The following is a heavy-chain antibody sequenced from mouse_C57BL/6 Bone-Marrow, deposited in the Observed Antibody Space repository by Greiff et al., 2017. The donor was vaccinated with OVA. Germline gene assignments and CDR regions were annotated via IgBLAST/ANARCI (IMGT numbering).Heavy chain of an antibody. V-gene: IGHV1-81*01. Sequence: LVESGAELARPGASVKLSCKASGYTFTSYGISWVKQRTGQGLEWIGEIYPRSGNTYYNEKFKGKATLTADKSSSTAYMELRSLTSEDSAVYFCARRDYYGSSYYWYFDVWGTGTTVTVSS. CDR1: GYTFTSYG. CDR3: ARRDYYGSSYYWYFDV. J-gene: IGHJ1*03. CDR2: IYPRSGNT. D-gene: IGHD1-1*01.